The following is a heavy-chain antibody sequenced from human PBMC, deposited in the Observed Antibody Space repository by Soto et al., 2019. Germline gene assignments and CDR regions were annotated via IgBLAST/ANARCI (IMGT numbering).Heavy chain of an antibody. CDR3: AREGGSGSYYPYYYGMDV. CDR1: GYTFTSYG. CDR2: ISAYNGNT. J-gene: IGHJ6*02. V-gene: IGHV1-18*01. D-gene: IGHD3-10*01. Sequence: ASVKVSCKASGYTFTSYGISWVRQAPGQGLEWMGWISAYNGNTNYAQKLQGRVTMTTDTSTSTAYMELRSLRSDDTAVYYCAREGGSGSYYPYYYGMDVWGQGTTVTVSS.